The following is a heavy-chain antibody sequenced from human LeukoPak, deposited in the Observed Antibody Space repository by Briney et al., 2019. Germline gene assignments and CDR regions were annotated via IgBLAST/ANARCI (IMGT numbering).Heavy chain of an antibody. CDR3: ARGAPLGYCSSTSCCGRLYYYYYYMDV. CDR2: INPNSGGT. J-gene: IGHJ6*03. CDR1: GYTFTGHY. V-gene: IGHV1-2*02. Sequence: ASVKVSCKASGYTFTGHYMHWVRLAPGPGLEWMGWINPNSGGTNYAQKFQGRVTMTRDTSISTAYMELSRLRSDDTAVYYCARGAPLGYCSSTSCCGRLYYYYYYMDVWGKGTTVTVSS. D-gene: IGHD2-2*01.